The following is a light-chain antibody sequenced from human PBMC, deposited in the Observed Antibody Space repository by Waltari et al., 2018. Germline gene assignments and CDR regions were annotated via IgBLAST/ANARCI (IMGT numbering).Light chain of an antibody. Sequence: SCRASQSVSNYLGWYQQKPGQAPRLLIYDAYNRATGIPARCSGSGSGTEFTLTINSLEPEDFAVYYCQQRSNWPLTFGGGTKVEIK. V-gene: IGKV3-11*01. CDR1: QSVSNY. CDR3: QQRSNWPLT. J-gene: IGKJ4*01. CDR2: DAY.